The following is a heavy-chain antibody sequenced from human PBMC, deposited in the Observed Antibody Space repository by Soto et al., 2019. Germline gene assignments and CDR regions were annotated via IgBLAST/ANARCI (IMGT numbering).Heavy chain of an antibody. CDR2: IYYSGST. D-gene: IGHD3-3*01. V-gene: IGHV4-59*08. J-gene: IGHJ5*02. CDR1: GGSISSYY. Sequence: SETLSLTCTVSGGSISSYYWSWIRQPPGKGLEWIGYIYYSGSTNYNPSLKSRVTISVDTSKNQFSLKLSSVTAADTAVYYCARLSYYDLYPFDPWGQGTLVTVSS. CDR3: ARLSYYDLYPFDP.